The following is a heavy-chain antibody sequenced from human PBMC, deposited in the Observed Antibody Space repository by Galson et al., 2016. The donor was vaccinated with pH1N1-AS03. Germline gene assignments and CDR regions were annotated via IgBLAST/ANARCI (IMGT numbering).Heavy chain of an antibody. CDR3: ARDLRSDFGNSFGAGDQFGRY. D-gene: IGHD3-10*01. J-gene: IGHJ4*02. Sequence: SVKVSCKASGYTFTNFGINWVRQAPGQGLEWLGWISAYSGNTDYAQSLQGRVSMTTDPSTSTAYMELTSLKSDDTAIYYCARDLRSDFGNSFGAGDQFGRYWGQGTLVTVS. V-gene: IGHV1-18*01. CDR2: ISAYSGNT. CDR1: GYTFTNFG.